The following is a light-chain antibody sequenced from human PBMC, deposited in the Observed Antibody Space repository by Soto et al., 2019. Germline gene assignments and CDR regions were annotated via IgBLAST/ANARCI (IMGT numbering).Light chain of an antibody. V-gene: IGLV6-57*04. Sequence: NFMLTQPHSVSESPGKTVTISCTRSSGSIASNYVQWYQQRPGSAPTPVIYEDNERPSGVPDRFSGSIDSSSNSASLTISRLKTDDEADYYCHSDHSGNVVFGGGTKLTVL. J-gene: IGLJ2*01. CDR1: SGSIASNY. CDR3: HSDHSGNVV. CDR2: EDN.